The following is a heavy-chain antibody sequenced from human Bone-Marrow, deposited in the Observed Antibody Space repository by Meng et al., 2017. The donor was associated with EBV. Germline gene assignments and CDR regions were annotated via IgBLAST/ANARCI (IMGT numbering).Heavy chain of an antibody. V-gene: IGHV1-69*01. D-gene: IGHD3-10*01. Sequence: QVQLVQPGAEGHKPXSSVKVSXKASGGTFSSYAISWVRQAPGQGLEWMGGIIPIFGTANYAQKFQGRVTITADESTSTAYMELSSLRSEDTAVYYCARDLDYYGSGSQACGMDVWGQGTTVTVSS. CDR2: IIPIFGTA. J-gene: IGHJ6*02. CDR1: GGTFSSYA. CDR3: ARDLDYYGSGSQACGMDV.